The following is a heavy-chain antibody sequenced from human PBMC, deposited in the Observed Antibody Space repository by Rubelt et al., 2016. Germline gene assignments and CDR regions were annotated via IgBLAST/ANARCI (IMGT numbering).Heavy chain of an antibody. CDR3: AGLPSGYDYIRVFRWFDP. V-gene: IGHV4-39*01. CDR1: SYY. J-gene: IGHJ5*02. CDR2: IYYSGST. D-gene: IGHD5-12*01. Sequence: SYYWGWIRQPPGKGLEWIGSIYYSGSTYYNPSLKSRVTISVDTSKNQFSLKLSSVTAADTAVYYCAGLPSGYDYIRVFRWFDPWGQGTLVTVSS.